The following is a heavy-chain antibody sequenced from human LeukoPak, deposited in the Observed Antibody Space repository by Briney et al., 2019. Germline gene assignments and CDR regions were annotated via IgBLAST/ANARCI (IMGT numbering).Heavy chain of an antibody. CDR1: GGTFSSYA. CDR3: ARGEVGYDSSGLDY. CDR2: IIPIFGTA. J-gene: IGHJ4*02. Sequence: SVKVSCKASGGTFSSYAISWVRQAPGQGLEWMGGIIPIFGTANYAQKFQGRVTITADKSTSTAYMELSSLRSEDTAVYYCARGEVGYDSSGLDYWGQGTLVTVSS. V-gene: IGHV1-69*06. D-gene: IGHD3-22*01.